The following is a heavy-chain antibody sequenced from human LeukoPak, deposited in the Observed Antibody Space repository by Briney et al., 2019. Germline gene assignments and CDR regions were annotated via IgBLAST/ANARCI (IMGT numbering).Heavy chain of an antibody. J-gene: IGHJ4*02. D-gene: IGHD2-2*01. Sequence: ASVKVSCKASGYTFTGYYMHWVRQAPGQGLEWMGWINPNSGGTNYAQKFQGRVTMTRDTSISTAYMELSRLRSDDTAVYYCATDHCSSTSCHVWGQGTLVTVSS. CDR3: ATDHCSSTSCHV. CDR1: GYTFTGYY. V-gene: IGHV1-2*02. CDR2: INPNSGGT.